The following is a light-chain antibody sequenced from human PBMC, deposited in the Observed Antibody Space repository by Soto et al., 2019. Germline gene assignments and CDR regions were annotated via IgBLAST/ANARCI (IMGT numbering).Light chain of an antibody. CDR3: QQLNSYPLA. J-gene: IGKJ1*01. V-gene: IGKV1-9*01. Sequence: DIQLTQSPSFLSASVGDRVTITCRASQGISSYLAWYQQKPGKAPKLLIYAASTLQSGVPSRFSGSGSGTEFTLPISSLQPEDFATYYCQQLNSYPLACGQGTKGEIK. CDR1: QGISSY. CDR2: AAS.